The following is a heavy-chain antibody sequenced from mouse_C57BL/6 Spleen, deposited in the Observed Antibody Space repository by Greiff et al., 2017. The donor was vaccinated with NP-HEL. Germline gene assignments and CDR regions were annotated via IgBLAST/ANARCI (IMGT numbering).Heavy chain of an antibody. D-gene: IGHD1-1*01. CDR3: ASDYDGSAGAMDY. CDR1: GYTFTSYW. Sequence: QVQLQQPGAELVMPGASVKLSCKASGYTFTSYWMHWVKQRPGQGLEWIGEIDPSASYTNYNQKFKGKSTLTVDKSSSTAYMQLSSLTSEDSAVYYGASDYDGSAGAMDYWGQGTSVTVSS. J-gene: IGHJ4*01. CDR2: IDPSASYT. V-gene: IGHV1-69*01.